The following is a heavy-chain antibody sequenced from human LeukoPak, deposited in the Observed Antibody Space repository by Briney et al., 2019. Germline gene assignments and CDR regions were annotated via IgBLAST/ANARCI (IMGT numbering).Heavy chain of an antibody. CDR3: ARGDDSNPTAYYYYGMDV. J-gene: IGHJ6*02. D-gene: IGHD4-11*01. CDR2: ISHSGST. CDR1: GGSISSYY. V-gene: IGHV4-34*01. Sequence: SETLSLTCTVSGGSISSYYWSWIRQPPGKGLEWIGEISHSGSTNSNPSLKSRVTISVDTSKNQFSLKLSSVTAADTAVYYCARGDDSNPTAYYYYGMDVWGQGTTVTVSS.